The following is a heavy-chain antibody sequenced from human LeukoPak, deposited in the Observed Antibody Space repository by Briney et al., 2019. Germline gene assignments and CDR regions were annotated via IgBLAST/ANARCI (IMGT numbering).Heavy chain of an antibody. J-gene: IGHJ4*02. D-gene: IGHD3-16*01. CDR3: ARVRPYDYVWGSKRRYYFDY. CDR2: ITHSGST. V-gene: IGHV4-34*01. CDR1: GGSFSGYY. Sequence: SETLSLTCAVYGGSFSGYYWSWIRQPPGKGLEGIGEITHSGSTNYNPSLESRVTISLDTSKTQFSLKLTSVTAADTAVYYCARVRPYDYVWGSKRRYYFDYWGQGTLVTVSS.